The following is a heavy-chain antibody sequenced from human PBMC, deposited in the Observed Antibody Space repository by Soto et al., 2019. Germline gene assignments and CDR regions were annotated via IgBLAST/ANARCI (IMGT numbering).Heavy chain of an antibody. V-gene: IGHV1-69*13. Sequence: SVKVSCKASGGTFSSYAISWVRQAPGQGLEWMGGIIPIFGTANYAQKFQGRVTITADESTSTAYMELSSLRSEDTAVYYCARTRYYYDSSGYLTPFDYWGQGTLVTVSS. CDR1: GGTFSSYA. D-gene: IGHD3-22*01. CDR3: ARTRYYYDSSGYLTPFDY. J-gene: IGHJ4*02. CDR2: IIPIFGTA.